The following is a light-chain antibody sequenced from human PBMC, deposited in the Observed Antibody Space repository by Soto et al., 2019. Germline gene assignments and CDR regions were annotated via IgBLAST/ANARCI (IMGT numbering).Light chain of an antibody. Sequence: QSVLTHPPSASGTPGQTVTISCSGSSFNIGFNYVYFYQQLPGMAPKLLIHSNDERPSGVPDRFSGYKSGTSASLAISGLRSEDEADYYCASRDDSQSGGVFATATK. CDR3: ASRDDSQSGGV. CDR2: SND. CDR1: SFNIGFNY. J-gene: IGLJ1*01. V-gene: IGLV1-47*02.